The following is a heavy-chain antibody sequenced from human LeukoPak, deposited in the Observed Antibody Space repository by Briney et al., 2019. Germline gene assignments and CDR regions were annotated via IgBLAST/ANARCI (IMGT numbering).Heavy chain of an antibody. CDR2: IIPIFGTA. CDR3: AGADSSGYLNWFDP. CDR1: GYTFTSYA. Sequence: SVTVSCKSSGYTFTSYAISWVRQAPGQGLEWMGGIIPIFGTANYALKFQGRVTITADESMSTAYMELSSLRSEDTAVYYCAGADSSGYLNWFDPWGQGTLVTVSS. D-gene: IGHD3-22*01. J-gene: IGHJ5*02. V-gene: IGHV1-69*13.